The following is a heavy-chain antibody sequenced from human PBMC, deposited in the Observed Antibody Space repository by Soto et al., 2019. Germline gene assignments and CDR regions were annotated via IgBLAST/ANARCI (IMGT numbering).Heavy chain of an antibody. D-gene: IGHD6-19*01. V-gene: IGHV3-21*01. J-gene: IGHJ5*02. CDR2: ISSSSSYI. Sequence: PGGSLRLSCAASGFTFSSYSMNWVRQAPGKGLEWVSSISSSSSYIYYADSVKGRFTISRDNAKNSLYLQMNSLRAEDTAVYYCARDRQMSVSSDYSSGPNWFDPWGQGTLVTVSS. CDR3: ARDRQMSVSSDYSSGPNWFDP. CDR1: GFTFSSYS.